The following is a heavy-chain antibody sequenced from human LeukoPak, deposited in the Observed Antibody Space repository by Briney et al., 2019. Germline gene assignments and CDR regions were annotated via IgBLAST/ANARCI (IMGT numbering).Heavy chain of an antibody. J-gene: IGHJ6*02. D-gene: IGHD1-26*01. V-gene: IGHV3-23*01. CDR3: AKGEATEIYYYYYGMDV. CDR2: ISGSGGST. Sequence: GGSLRLSCAASGFTFGNYAMSWVRQAPGKGLEWVSAISGSGGSTYYADSVKGRFTISRDNSKNTLYLQMNSLRAEDTAVYYCAKGEATEIYYYYYGMDVWGQGTTVTVSS. CDR1: GFTFGNYA.